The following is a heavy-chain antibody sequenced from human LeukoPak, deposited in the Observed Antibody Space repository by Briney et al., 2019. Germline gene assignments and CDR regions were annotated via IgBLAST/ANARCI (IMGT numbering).Heavy chain of an antibody. CDR3: ARGGIHLPPGAFDP. CDR1: GFTFSSCA. CDR2: ISSSGSTI. Sequence: GGSLGLSCAASGFTFSSCAMSWVRQAPGKGLEWVSYISSSGSTIYYADSVKGRFTISRDNAKNSLYLQMNSLRAEDTAVYYCARGGIHLPPGAFDPWGQGTLVTVSS. J-gene: IGHJ5*02. V-gene: IGHV3-48*04. D-gene: IGHD6-13*01.